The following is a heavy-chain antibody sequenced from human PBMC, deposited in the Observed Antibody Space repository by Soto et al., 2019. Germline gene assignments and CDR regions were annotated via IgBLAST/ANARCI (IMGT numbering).Heavy chain of an antibody. V-gene: IGHV4-31*03. J-gene: IGHJ4*02. D-gene: IGHD3-16*01. CDR3: ARDQMGGVPFDY. CDR1: GGSISSGGYY. Sequence: SETLSLTCTVSGGSISSGGYYWSWIRQHPGKGLEWIGYIYYSGSTHYNPSLKSRVTISVDTSKNQFSLKLSSVTAADTAVYYCARDQMGGVPFDYWGQGTLVTVSS. CDR2: IYYSGST.